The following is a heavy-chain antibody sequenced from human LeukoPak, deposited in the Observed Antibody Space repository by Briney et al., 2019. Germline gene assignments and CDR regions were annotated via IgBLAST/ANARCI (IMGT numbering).Heavy chain of an antibody. CDR3: ARGVDYYDSSGTIDY. Sequence: PGGSLRLSCAASGFTFSSYAMHWVRQAPGKGQEWVAVVWYDGSKTYSADSVKGRITISRDDSKNTLYLQMNSLRAEDTAVYYCARGVDYYDSSGTIDYWGQGTLVTVSS. CDR1: GFTFSSYA. CDR2: VWYDGSKT. V-gene: IGHV3-33*01. J-gene: IGHJ4*02. D-gene: IGHD3-22*01.